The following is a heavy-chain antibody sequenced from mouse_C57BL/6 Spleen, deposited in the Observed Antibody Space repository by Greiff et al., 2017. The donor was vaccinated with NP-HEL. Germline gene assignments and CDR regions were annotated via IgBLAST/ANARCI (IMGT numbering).Heavy chain of an antibody. Sequence: EVQLVESGGGLVQPKGSLKLSCAASGFSFNTYAMNWVRQAPGKGLEWVARIRSKSNNYATYYADSVKDRFTISRDDSESMLYLQMNNLKTEDTAMYYCVRQLRLDYAMDYWGQGTSVTVSS. D-gene: IGHD3-2*02. CDR3: VRQLRLDYAMDY. V-gene: IGHV10-1*01. CDR1: GFSFNTYA. CDR2: IRSKSNNYAT. J-gene: IGHJ4*01.